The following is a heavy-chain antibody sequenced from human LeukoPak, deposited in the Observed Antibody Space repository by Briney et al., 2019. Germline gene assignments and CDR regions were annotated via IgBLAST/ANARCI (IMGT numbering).Heavy chain of an antibody. V-gene: IGHV3-11*04. Sequence: GGSLRPSCAASGFTFSDYYMSWIRQAPGKGLEWVSYISSSGSTIYYADSVKGRFTTSRDNAKNTLYLQMNSLRVDDTGFYYCARGGATGTTLASDYWGQGTLATVSS. CDR2: ISSSGSTI. CDR3: ARGGATGTTLASDY. D-gene: IGHD1-1*01. CDR1: GFTFSDYY. J-gene: IGHJ4*02.